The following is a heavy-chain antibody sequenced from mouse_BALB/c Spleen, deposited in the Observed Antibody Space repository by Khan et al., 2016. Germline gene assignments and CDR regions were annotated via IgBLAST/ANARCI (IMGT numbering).Heavy chain of an antibody. CDR3: TRSGEQLGLPDY. CDR1: GYIFTNYG. V-gene: IGHV9-3*02. D-gene: IGHD3-1*01. CDR2: INTNTGEP. Sequence: QIQLVQSGPEVQEPGETVKISCKASGYIFTNYGMGWVKQAPGKGLKWMGWINTNTGEPTCAEEFKGRFVFSLEASASTAYPQITNLKNQDAARYFCTRSGEQLGLPDYWGRCSTLTVSS. J-gene: IGHJ2*01.